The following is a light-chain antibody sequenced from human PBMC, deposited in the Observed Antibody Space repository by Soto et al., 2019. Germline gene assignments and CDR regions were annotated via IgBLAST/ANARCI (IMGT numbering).Light chain of an antibody. J-gene: IGKJ4*01. V-gene: IGKV3-11*01. CDR2: DAS. Sequence: EVVLTQSPATLSLSLGERATLSCRASQSVSSYLAWYQKKPGQSPRLLIYDASTRATDIPTRFSGSASGTDFNLTLSSLAPEDVASYYCQQRGSWPLTFGGGTKVEIK. CDR3: QQRGSWPLT. CDR1: QSVSSY.